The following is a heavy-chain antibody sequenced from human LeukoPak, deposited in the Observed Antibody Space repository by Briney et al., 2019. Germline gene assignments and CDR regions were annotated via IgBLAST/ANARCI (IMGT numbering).Heavy chain of an antibody. J-gene: IGHJ3*02. Sequence: GASVKVSCKASGYTFTGYYMHWVRQAPGQGLEWMGIINPSGGSTSYAQKFQGRVTMTRDMSTSTVYMELSSLRSEDTAVYYCARDGGTTVTPRGSFDIWGQGTMVTVSS. CDR2: INPSGGST. V-gene: IGHV1-46*01. D-gene: IGHD4-17*01. CDR3: ARDGGTTVTPRGSFDI. CDR1: GYTFTGYY.